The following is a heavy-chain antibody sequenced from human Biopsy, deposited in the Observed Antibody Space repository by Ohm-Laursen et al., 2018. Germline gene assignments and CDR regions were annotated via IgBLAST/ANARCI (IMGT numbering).Heavy chain of an antibody. V-gene: IGHV3-30*03. CDR3: LRGSMDV. CDR1: GFTFSSYG. CDR2: ISYDGYNK. J-gene: IGHJ6*02. Sequence: SLRLSCSASGFTFSSYGMHWVRQTPGKGLESVALISYDGYNKWYADSVKGRFTISRDNSKNTLYLQMNSLKTEDTAVYYCLRGSMDVWGQGTTVTVSS. D-gene: IGHD3-10*01.